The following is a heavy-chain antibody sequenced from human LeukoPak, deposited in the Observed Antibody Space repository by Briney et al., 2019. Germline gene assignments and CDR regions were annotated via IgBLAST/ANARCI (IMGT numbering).Heavy chain of an antibody. CDR2: ISAYNGNT. D-gene: IGHD6-19*01. CDR1: GYTFTSYG. J-gene: IGHJ4*02. Sequence: ASVEVSCKASGYTFTSYGISWVRQAPGQGLEWMGWISAYNGNTNYAQRLQGRVTMTTDTSTSTAYMELRSLRSDDTAVYYCARSPYSSGWSDLDYWGQGTLVTVSS. CDR3: ARSPYSSGWSDLDY. V-gene: IGHV1-18*01.